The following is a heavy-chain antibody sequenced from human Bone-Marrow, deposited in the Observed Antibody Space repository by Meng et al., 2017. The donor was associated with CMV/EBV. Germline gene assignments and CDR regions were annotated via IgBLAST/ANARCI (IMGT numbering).Heavy chain of an antibody. D-gene: IGHD3-3*01. J-gene: IGHJ4*01. V-gene: IGHV1-18*01. CDR1: GYSLTSYG. CDR3: ARSSDWYIDFWGGTDY. CDR2: INPYSGST. Sequence: ASVKVSCKASGYSLTSYGINWVRQAPGQGLEWMGWINPYSGSTDYPQKFQDRVTMTTDTSTSTAYMVLRSLRSDDTAVYYCARSSDWYIDFWGGTDYWGQGTMVTVSS.